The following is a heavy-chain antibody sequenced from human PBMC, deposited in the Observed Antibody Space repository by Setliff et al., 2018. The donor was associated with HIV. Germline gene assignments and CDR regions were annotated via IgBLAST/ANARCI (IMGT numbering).Heavy chain of an antibody. J-gene: IGHJ4*02. CDR1: GYTFTSYA. D-gene: IGHD6-19*01. V-gene: IGHV1-3*03. CDR3: ARGPYSSGWYTLDY. Sequence: ASVKVSCKASGYTFTSYAMHWVRQAPGQRLEWMGWINAGNGNTKYSQELQGRVTITRDTSASTAYMELSSLRSEDMAVYYCARGPYSSGWYTLDYWGQGTLVTVSS. CDR2: INAGNGNT.